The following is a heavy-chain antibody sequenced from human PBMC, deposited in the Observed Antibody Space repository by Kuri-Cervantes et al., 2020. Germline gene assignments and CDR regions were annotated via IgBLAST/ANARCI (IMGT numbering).Heavy chain of an antibody. CDR2: ISAYNGNT. Sequence: ASVKVSCKASGYTFTSYGISWVRQAPGQGLEWMGWISAYNGNTNYAQKLQGRVTMTTDTSTSTAYMELRSLRSDDTAVYYCASEPGGSEMGGDLYYYYGMDVWGQGTTVTVSS. CDR1: GYTFTSYG. V-gene: IGHV1-18*01. CDR3: ASEPGGSEMGGDLYYYYGMDV. J-gene: IGHJ6*02. D-gene: IGHD3-10*01.